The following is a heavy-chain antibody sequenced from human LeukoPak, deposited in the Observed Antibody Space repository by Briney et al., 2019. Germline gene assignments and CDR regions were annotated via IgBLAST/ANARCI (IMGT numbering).Heavy chain of an antibody. V-gene: IGHV3-33*06. J-gene: IGHJ6*02. D-gene: IGHD2-2*02. CDR1: GFTFSSYG. CDR3: AKYCTTTSCYIRYGMDV. Sequence: GRSLRLSCAASGFTFSSYGMHWVRQAPGKGLEWVAVIWYDGSNKYYADSVKGRFTISRDNSKNTLYLQMNSLRAEDTAIYYCAKYCTTTSCYIRYGMDVWGQGTTVTVSS. CDR2: IWYDGSNK.